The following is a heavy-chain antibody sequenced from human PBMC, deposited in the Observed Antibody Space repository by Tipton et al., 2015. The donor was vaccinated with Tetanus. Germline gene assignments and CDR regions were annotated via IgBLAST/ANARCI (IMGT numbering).Heavy chain of an antibody. V-gene: IGHV4-4*08. D-gene: IGHD3-16*01. CDR1: GGSISSYY. CDR3: ARVANRSRRRGYDL. J-gene: IGHJ3*01. Sequence: TLSLTCTVSGGSISSYYWSWIRQPPGKGLEWIGYIYIPESAKNYNPSLQSRVTISIDTSKSQVSMKLTAVTAADTAVYYCARVANRSRRRGYDLWGQGKMVIVSS. CDR2: IYIPESAK.